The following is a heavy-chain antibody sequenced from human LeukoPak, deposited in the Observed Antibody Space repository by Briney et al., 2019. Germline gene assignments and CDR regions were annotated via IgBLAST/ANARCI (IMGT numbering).Heavy chain of an antibody. CDR2: IYFSGNT. CDR1: GASITNYY. J-gene: IGHJ3*02. V-gene: IGHV4-59*01. CDR3: ARDRRESSKPNDAFDI. D-gene: IGHD4-11*01. Sequence: PSETLSLTCTVSGASITNYYWSWVRQPPGKGLEWIGHIYFSGNTNYNPSLESRVTISIDTSKKQLSLKLRSVTAADTAVYYCARDRRESSKPNDAFDIWGQGTMVTVSS.